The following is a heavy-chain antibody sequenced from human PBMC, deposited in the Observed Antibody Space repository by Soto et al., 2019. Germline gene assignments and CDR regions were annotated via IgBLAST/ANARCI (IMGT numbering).Heavy chain of an antibody. J-gene: IGHJ4*02. Sequence: QVQLVESGGGVVQPGRSLRLSCAASGFTFSSYAMHWVRQAPGKGLEWVAVISYDGSNKYYADSVKGRFTISRDNSKNTLYLQMNSLRAEDTAVYYCARDQSPAGLALGELSLPFDYWGQGTLVTVSS. D-gene: IGHD3-16*02. V-gene: IGHV3-30-3*01. CDR3: ARDQSPAGLALGELSLPFDY. CDR1: GFTFSSYA. CDR2: ISYDGSNK.